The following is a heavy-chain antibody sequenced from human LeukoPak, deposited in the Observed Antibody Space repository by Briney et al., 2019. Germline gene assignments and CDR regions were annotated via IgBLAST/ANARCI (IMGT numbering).Heavy chain of an antibody. V-gene: IGHV3-66*01. Sequence: GGSLRLSCAASGFTVSSNYMSWVRQAPGKGLEWVSVIYSGGSTYYADSVKGRFTISRDNSKNTLYLQMNSLRAEDTSVYYCASNFEYCGGDCYSLVGAFDIWGQGTMVTVSS. CDR3: ASNFEYCGGDCYSLVGAFDI. D-gene: IGHD2-21*02. CDR2: IYSGGST. J-gene: IGHJ3*02. CDR1: GFTVSSNY.